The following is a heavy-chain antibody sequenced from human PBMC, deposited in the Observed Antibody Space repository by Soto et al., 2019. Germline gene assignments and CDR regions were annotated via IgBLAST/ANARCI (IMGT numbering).Heavy chain of an antibody. V-gene: IGHV3-23*01. CDR3: LNSVWG. CDR2: IRGSGGRT. Sequence: EVQLSQSGGGLSQPGGSLRLSCVVSGFTISNYGMSWVRQAPGKGWEWVSAIRGSGGRTYYIDSVRGRFTVSRDDSRNTLYLQMDSLRAEDTAVYYCLNSVWGWGQGTLVTVSS. D-gene: IGHD7-27*01. J-gene: IGHJ3*01. CDR1: GFTISNYG.